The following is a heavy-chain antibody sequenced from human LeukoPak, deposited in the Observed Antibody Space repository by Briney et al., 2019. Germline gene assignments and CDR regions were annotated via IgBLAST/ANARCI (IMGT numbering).Heavy chain of an antibody. CDR2: INPSGGST. CDR1: GYTFTSYY. J-gene: IGHJ6*03. CDR3: ARDDHCSSTSCHPYYYYYMDV. Sequence: GASVKVSCKASGYTFTSYYMHWVGQAAGQGLEGRGIINPSGGSTSYAQKFQVRVTMTRDMSTSTVYMEMSSLRSEYTAVYYCARDDHCSSTSCHPYYYYYMDVWGKGTTFTVSS. D-gene: IGHD2-2*01. V-gene: IGHV1-46*01.